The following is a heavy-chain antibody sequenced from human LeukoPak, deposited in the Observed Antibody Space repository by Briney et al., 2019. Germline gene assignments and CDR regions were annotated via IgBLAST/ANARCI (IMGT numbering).Heavy chain of an antibody. V-gene: IGHV3-7*01. J-gene: IGHJ4*02. CDR1: GLTFSRSW. CDR2: IKEDGSED. D-gene: IGHD5-24*01. Sequence: PGGSLRLSCVASGLTFSRSWMSWVRQAPGRGLEWVANIKEDGSEDYYVDSVKGRFTISRDNAKNSLYLQMYSLRAEDTAVYFCAKDADGYNYWGQGTLVTVSS. CDR3: AKDADGYNY.